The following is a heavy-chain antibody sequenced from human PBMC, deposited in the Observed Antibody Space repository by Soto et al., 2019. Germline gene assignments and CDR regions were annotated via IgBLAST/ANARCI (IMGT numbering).Heavy chain of an antibody. Sequence: SETLSLTCTVSGGSMSRYYWSWIRQTPGKGLEWIGYIYYTGTTNYNPSLKSRVTISVDTSKSQFSLRLMSVTAADTAVYYCARGTDYYYTIGPLFDNWGQGTLVTSPQ. CDR3: ARGTDYYYTIGPLFDN. CDR1: GGSMSRYY. J-gene: IGHJ4*02. D-gene: IGHD3-22*01. CDR2: IYYTGTT. V-gene: IGHV4-59*01.